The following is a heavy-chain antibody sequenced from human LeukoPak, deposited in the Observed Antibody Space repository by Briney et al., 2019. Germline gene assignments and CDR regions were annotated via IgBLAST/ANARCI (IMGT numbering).Heavy chain of an antibody. CDR2: INWNGGST. CDR1: GYIFDDSG. J-gene: IGHJ1*01. V-gene: IGHV3-20*04. D-gene: IGHD5-24*01. CDR3: VRLGRDGYTYGAAY. Sequence: GGSLRLSCARSGYIFDDSGMRWVRQAPGKGLEWVAGINWNGGSTGYAASVKGRCTLSRDNAKNALYLEMNSLRFEDTAFYYCVRLGRDGYTYGAAYWGQGALVTVSS.